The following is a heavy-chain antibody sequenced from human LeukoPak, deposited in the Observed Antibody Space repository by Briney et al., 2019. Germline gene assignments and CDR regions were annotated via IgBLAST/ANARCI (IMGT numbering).Heavy chain of an antibody. CDR2: IYYSGST. V-gene: IGHV4-59*01. D-gene: IGHD3-3*01. CDR1: GGSISSYY. J-gene: IGHJ4*02. CDR3: ARARVFGVVIQLYYFDY. Sequence: SETLSLTCTVSGGSISSYYWSLIRQPPGKGLEWIGYIYYSGSTNYNPSLKSRVTISVDTSKNQFSLKLSSVTAADTAVYYCARARVFGVVIQLYYFDYWGQGTLVTVSS.